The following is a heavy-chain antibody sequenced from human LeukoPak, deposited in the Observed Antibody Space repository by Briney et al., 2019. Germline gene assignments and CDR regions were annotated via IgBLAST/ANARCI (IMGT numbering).Heavy chain of an antibody. V-gene: IGHV3-30*02. D-gene: IGHD3-9*01. Sequence: GRSLRLSCAASGFTFSSYGMHWVRQAPGKGLEWVAFIRYDGSNKYYADSVKGRFTISRDNSKNTLCLQMNSLRAEDTAVYYCAKGEYYDILTGLDYWGQGTLVTVSS. J-gene: IGHJ4*02. CDR2: IRYDGSNK. CDR3: AKGEYYDILTGLDY. CDR1: GFTFSSYG.